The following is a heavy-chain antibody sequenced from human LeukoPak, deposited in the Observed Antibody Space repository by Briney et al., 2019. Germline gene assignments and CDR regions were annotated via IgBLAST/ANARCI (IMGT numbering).Heavy chain of an antibody. J-gene: IGHJ4*02. D-gene: IGHD3/OR15-3a*01. CDR3: THIFWAGQYYYFDY. V-gene: IGHV2-5*02. CDR2: IYWDDDK. CDR1: GFSLSTSGVG. Sequence: SGLTLVNPTQTLTLTCTFSGFSLSTSGVGVGWIRQPPGKALEWLAHIYWDDDKRYSPSLKSRLTISKDTSKNQVVLSMTNMDPVDTATYYCTHIFWAGQYYYFDYWGQGTLVTVSS.